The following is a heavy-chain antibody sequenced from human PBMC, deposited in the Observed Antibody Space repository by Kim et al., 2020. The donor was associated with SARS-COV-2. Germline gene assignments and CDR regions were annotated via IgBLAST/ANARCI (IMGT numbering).Heavy chain of an antibody. CDR2: ISYDGSNK. CDR1: GFTFSSYG. V-gene: IGHV3-30*18. D-gene: IGHD3-3*01. CDR3: AKGSFLEWLSTDY. Sequence: GGSLRLSCAASGFTFSSYGMHWVRQAPGKGLEWVAVISYDGSNKYYADSVKGRFTISRDNSKNTLYLQMNSLRAEDTAVYYCAKGSFLEWLSTDYWGQGTLVTVSS. J-gene: IGHJ4*02.